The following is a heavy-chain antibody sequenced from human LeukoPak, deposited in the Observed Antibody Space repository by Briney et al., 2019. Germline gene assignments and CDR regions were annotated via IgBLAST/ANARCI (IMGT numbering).Heavy chain of an antibody. D-gene: IGHD5-12*01. CDR1: GYTFTGYY. CDR3: AGEGGGGTDIVAT. V-gene: IGHV1-2*02. CDR2: INPNSGGT. J-gene: IGHJ5*02. Sequence: ASVKVSCKASGYTFTGYYMHWVRQAPGQGLEWMGWINPNSGGTNYAQKFQGRVTITRDTSISTAYMGLSRLRYDDTAVYYWAGEGGGGTDIVATWGQGTLVTVSS.